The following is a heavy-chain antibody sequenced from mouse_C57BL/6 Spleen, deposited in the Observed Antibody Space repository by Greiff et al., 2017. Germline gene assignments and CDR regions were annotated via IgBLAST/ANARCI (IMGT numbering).Heavy chain of an antibody. CDR2: IWTGGGT. CDR1: GFSLTSYA. CDR3: ARKERALYYDYDEEAWFAY. J-gene: IGHJ3*01. D-gene: IGHD2-4*01. Sequence: QVQLQQSGPGLVAPSQSLSITCTVSGFSLTSYAISWVRQPPGKGLEWLGVIWTGGGTNYNSALKSRLSISKDNSKSQVFLKMNSLQTDDTARYYCARKERALYYDYDEEAWFAYWGQGTLVTVSA. V-gene: IGHV2-9-1*01.